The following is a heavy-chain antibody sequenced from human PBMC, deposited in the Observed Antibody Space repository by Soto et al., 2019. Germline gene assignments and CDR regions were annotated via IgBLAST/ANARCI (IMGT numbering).Heavy chain of an antibody. CDR2: IWYDGIRT. Sequence: QVQLVESGGGVVLPGRSLRLSCAASGSTFTTYGMHWVRQAPGKGLEWVAVIWYDGIRTNYADSVRGRFTISRDTSENTLYLQMNSLRVEDTAVYYCARDADTTSHLNWFDPWGQGTLVTVSS. D-gene: IGHD1-26*01. CDR1: GSTFTTYG. J-gene: IGHJ5*02. V-gene: IGHV3-33*01. CDR3: ARDADTTSHLNWFDP.